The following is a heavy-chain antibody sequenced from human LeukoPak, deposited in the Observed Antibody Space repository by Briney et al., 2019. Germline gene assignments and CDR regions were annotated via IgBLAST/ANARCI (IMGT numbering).Heavy chain of an antibody. J-gene: IGHJ6*02. D-gene: IGHD3-3*01. CDR2: IYYSGST. V-gene: IGHV4-59*08. CDR3: ARAQGRFLEWPSMDV. CDR1: GGSISSYY. Sequence: PSETLSLTCTVSGGSISSYYWSWIRQPPGKGLEWIGYIYYSGSTNYNPSLKSRVTISVDTSKNQFSLKLSSVTAADTAVYYCARAQGRFLEWPSMDVWGQGTTVTVSS.